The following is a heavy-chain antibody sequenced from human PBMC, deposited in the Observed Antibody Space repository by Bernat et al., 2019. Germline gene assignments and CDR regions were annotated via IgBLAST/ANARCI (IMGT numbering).Heavy chain of an antibody. CDR1: GFTFSYAW. CDR2: IKTKSDGGNA. J-gene: IGHJ4*02. Sequence: EVQLVESGGGLVKPGGSLRLSCATSGFTFSYAWMDWVRQAPGKGLEWVGRIKTKSDGGNADYGASVKGRFTISRDDSENTLYLQMNSLKTEDTAVYYCATERGYSSSRYFDYWGQGTPVAVSA. V-gene: IGHV3-15*07. CDR3: ATERGYSSSRYFDY. D-gene: IGHD6-6*01.